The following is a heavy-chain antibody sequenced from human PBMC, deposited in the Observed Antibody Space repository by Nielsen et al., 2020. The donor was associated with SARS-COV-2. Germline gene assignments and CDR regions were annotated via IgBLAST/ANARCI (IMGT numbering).Heavy chain of an antibody. D-gene: IGHD4-17*01. CDR3: ARDDLGDLQIDY. J-gene: IGHJ4*02. V-gene: IGHV1-46*01. CDR2: INPSDGYT. CDR1: GYTFTRYY. Sequence: ASVKVSCKASGYTFTRYYIHWVRQAPGQGLNWMGLINPSDGYTSYTQNFQGRVTVTSDTSTSTAYMELSSLTPEDTAMYYCARDDLGDLQIDYWGQGTLVTVSS.